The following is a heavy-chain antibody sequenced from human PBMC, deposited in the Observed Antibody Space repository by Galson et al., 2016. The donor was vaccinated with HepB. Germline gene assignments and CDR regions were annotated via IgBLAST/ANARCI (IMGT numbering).Heavy chain of an antibody. CDR2: IWYDGSNK. J-gene: IGHJ6*02. CDR1: EFTFSSYG. D-gene: IGHD6-25*01. CDR3: ARNLRPPGYYGMDV. V-gene: IGHV3-33*01. Sequence: SLRLSCAASEFTFSSYGMHWVRQAPGKGLEWVAVIWYDGSNKYYADSVKGRFTISRDNSKNTLYLQMNSLRAEDTAVYYCARNLRPPGYYGMDVRGQGTLVTVSS.